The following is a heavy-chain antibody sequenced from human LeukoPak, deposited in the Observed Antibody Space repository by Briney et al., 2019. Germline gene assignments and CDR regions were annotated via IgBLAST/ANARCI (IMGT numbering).Heavy chain of an antibody. V-gene: IGHV3-21*01. CDR3: ARSSGTTSPMITFGGVIVHYYFDY. CDR1: GFTFSSYS. Sequence: GGSLRLSCAASGFTFSSYSMNWVRQAPGKGREWVSSISSSSSYIYYADSVKGRFTISRDNAKNSLYLQMNSLRAEDTAVYYCARSSGTTSPMITFGGVIVHYYFDYWGQGTLVTVSS. D-gene: IGHD3-16*02. CDR2: ISSSSSYI. J-gene: IGHJ4*02.